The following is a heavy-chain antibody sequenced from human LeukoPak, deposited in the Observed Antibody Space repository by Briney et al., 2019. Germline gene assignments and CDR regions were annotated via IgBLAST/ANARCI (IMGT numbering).Heavy chain of an antibody. D-gene: IGHD2-15*01. J-gene: IGHJ4*02. CDR3: ARDYFGWYSY. V-gene: IGHV3-7*01. CDR1: GFSFSTYW. CDR2: IKQDGSEK. Sequence: GGSLRLSCVASGFSFSTYWMSWVRQAPGKGLEWVANIKQDGSEKYYVDSVKGRFTISRDNAKNSLYLQMNSLRAEDTAVYYCARDYFGWYSYWGQGTLVTVSS.